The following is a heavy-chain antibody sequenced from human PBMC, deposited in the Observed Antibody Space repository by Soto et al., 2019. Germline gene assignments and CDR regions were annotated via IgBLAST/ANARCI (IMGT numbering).Heavy chain of an antibody. CDR2: IIPIFGTA. CDR1: GGTFSSYA. V-gene: IGHV1-69*01. CDR3: ARGRAYCAGHYYLPPINWFDP. Sequence: QVQLVQPGAEVKKPGSSVKVSCKASGGTFSSYAISWVRQAPGPGLEWMGGIIPIFGTANYAQKVQGRVTITADEPTCQANMGLSSLGSEDTAVYSCARGRAYCAGHYYLPPINWFDPWGQGTPVTVST. J-gene: IGHJ5*02. D-gene: IGHD2-21*02.